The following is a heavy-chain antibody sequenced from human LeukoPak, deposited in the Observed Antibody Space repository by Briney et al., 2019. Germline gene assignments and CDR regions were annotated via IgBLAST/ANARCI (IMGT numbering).Heavy chain of an antibody. V-gene: IGHV3-30*04. CDR1: GFTFSSYA. CDR3: ARVRRGDIVATEEFDY. Sequence: QPGRSLRLSCAASGFTFSSYAMHWVRQAPGKGLEWVAVISYDGSNKYYADYVKGRFTISRDNAKNSLYLQMNSLRAEDTAVYYCARVRRGDIVATEEFDYWGQGTLVTVSS. CDR2: ISYDGSNK. J-gene: IGHJ4*02. D-gene: IGHD5-12*01.